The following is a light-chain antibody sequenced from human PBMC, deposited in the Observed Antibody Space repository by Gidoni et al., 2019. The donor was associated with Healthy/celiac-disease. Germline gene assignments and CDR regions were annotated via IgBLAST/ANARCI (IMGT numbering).Light chain of an antibody. CDR3: SSYAGSNNVV. J-gene: IGLJ2*01. CDR2: EVS. V-gene: IGLV2-8*01. CDR1: SNDVGGYNY. Sequence: QSALTQPPSASGSPGHSVPISCTGTSNDVGGYNYVSWYQQHPGKAPKLMIYEVSKRPSGVPDRFSGSKSGNTASLTVSGLQAEDEADYYCSSYAGSNNVVFGGGTKLTVL.